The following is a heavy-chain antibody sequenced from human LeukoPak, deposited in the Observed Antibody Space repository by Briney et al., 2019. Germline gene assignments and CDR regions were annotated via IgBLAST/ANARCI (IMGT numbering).Heavy chain of an antibody. CDR2: IIPIFGTA. J-gene: IGHJ6*02. V-gene: IGHV1-69*13. CDR1: GGTFSSYA. D-gene: IGHD2-15*01. CDR3: GYCSGGSCPTPSLTYYYYYGMDV. Sequence: SVKVSCKASGGTFSSYAISWVRQAPGQGLEWMGGIIPIFGTANYAQKFQGRVTITADESTSTAYMELSSLRAEDTAVYYCGYCSGGSCPTPSLTYYYYYGMDVWGQGTTVTVSS.